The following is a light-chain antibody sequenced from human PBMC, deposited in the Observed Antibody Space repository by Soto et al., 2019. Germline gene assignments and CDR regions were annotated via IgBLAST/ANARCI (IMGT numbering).Light chain of an antibody. J-gene: IGKJ1*01. CDR3: QQYYIYPRT. Sequence: IRSTQSPCSLSDTTGDRVTITCRASQYITSYLAWYQQKPGKAPKLLIYAASTLQSGVPSRFSGSGSGTDFTLTITCLQSEDFATYYCQQYYIYPRTFGQGGNVDI. CDR2: AAS. CDR1: QYITSY. V-gene: IGKV1-8*01.